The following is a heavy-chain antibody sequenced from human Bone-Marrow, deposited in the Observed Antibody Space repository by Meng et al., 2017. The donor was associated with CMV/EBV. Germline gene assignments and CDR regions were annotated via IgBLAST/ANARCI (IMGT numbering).Heavy chain of an antibody. CDR3: ARVRCSTTSCYYEYYYGMDV. J-gene: IGHJ6*02. Sequence: SQTLSLTCAISGDRVSSNSATWSWIRQSPSRGLEWLGRTYYRSKWYIDYAVSVKSRIDINPDTSKNQFSLQLNAVTPEDTAVYYCARVRCSTTSCYYEYYYGMDVWGQGTTVTVSS. CDR1: GDRVSSNSAT. CDR2: TYYRSKWYI. D-gene: IGHD2-2*01. V-gene: IGHV6-1*01.